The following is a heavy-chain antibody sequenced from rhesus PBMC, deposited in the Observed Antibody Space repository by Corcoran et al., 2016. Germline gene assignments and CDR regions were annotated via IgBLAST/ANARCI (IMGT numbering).Heavy chain of an antibody. D-gene: IGHD1-20*01. V-gene: IGHV4-160*01. J-gene: IGHJ3*01. Sequence: QVQLQESGPGLVKPSETLSLTCAVSGGSITTYYWSWIRQSPGEGLEWIGRLHGSVRRPGRVGDTHYPPPLNSRVTISIDTSKNQRSLKLTSVTAAATAVYFCAKMGSSWNKPSLDFWGQGFRVTVSS. CDR1: GGSITTYY. CDR3: AKMGSSWNKPSLDF. CDR2: LHGSVRRPGRVGDT.